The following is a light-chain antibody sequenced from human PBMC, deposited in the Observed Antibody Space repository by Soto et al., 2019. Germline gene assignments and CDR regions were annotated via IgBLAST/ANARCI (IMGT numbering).Light chain of an antibody. CDR2: DVT. CDR1: SSDIAAYDY. CDR3: CSYAGSYSFYV. J-gene: IGLJ1*01. V-gene: IGLV2-11*01. Sequence: QSALTQPRSVSGSPGQSVTISCTGTSSDIAAYDYVTWYQHHPGKAPKLMIYDVTKRPSGVPDRFSGSRSGNTASLTISGLQADDEADYCCCSYAGSYSFYVFGSGTKLTVL.